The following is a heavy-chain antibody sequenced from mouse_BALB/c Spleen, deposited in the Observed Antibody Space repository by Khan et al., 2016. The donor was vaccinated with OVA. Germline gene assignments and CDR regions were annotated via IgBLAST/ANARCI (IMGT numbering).Heavy chain of an antibody. CDR1: GYSFTGYF. Sequence: VQLQQSGPELVKPGASVKISCKASGYSFTGYFMNWVMQSHGKSLEWIGRINPHIGETLYNQKFKGKATLTVDESSRTVHMELRSLASEYSAVYYCARRNGGDFDYWGQGTTLTVSS. CDR3: ARRNGGDFDY. D-gene: IGHD1-1*01. CDR2: INPHIGET. J-gene: IGHJ2*01. V-gene: IGHV1-20*02.